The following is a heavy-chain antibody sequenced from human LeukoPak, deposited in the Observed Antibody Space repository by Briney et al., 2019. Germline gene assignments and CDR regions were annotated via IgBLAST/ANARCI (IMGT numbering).Heavy chain of an antibody. CDR3: ARGYCSSTSCSTPYYYYYYMDV. CDR1: GGSFSGYY. D-gene: IGHD2-2*01. V-gene: IGHV4-34*01. CDR2: INHSGST. J-gene: IGHJ6*03. Sequence: KASETLSLTCTVYGGSFSGYYWSWIRQPPGKGLEWIGEINHSGSTNYNPSLKSRVTISVDTSKNQFSLKLSSVTAADTAVYHCARGYCSSTSCSTPYYYYYYMDVWGKGTTVTVSS.